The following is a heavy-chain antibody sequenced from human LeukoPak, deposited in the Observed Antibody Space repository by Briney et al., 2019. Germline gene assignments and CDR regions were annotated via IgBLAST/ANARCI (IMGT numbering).Heavy chain of an antibody. V-gene: IGHV1-18*01. CDR3: ARDPFYGGNPVDY. D-gene: IGHD4-23*01. CDR2: ISAYNGNT. CDR1: GYTFTSYG. Sequence: GALVKVSCKXSGYTFTSYGISWVRQAPRQGLEWMGWISAYNGNTNYAQKLQGRVTMTTDTSTSTAYMELRSLRSDDTAVYYCARDPFYGGNPVDYWGQGTLVTVSS. J-gene: IGHJ4*02.